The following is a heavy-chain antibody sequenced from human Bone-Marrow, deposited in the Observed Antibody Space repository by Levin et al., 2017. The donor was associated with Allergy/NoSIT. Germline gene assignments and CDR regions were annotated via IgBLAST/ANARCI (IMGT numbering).Heavy chain of an antibody. CDR2: ISGNGVST. CDR3: AKKHLGGYLDD. Sequence: PGGSLRLSCAASQFTFSTYAMSWVRQAPGKGLEWVSSISGNGVSTYYIDSVRGRFTISRDNSKNTLYLQMNSLRVEDTAVYYCAKKHLGGYLDDWGQGTLVTVSS. V-gene: IGHV3-23*01. CDR1: QFTFSTYA. J-gene: IGHJ4*02.